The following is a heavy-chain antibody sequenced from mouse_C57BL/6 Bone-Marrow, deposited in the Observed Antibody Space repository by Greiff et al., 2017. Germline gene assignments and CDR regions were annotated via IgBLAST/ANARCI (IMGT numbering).Heavy chain of an antibody. CDR2: INPSNGGT. J-gene: IGHJ3*01. CDR1: GYTFTSYW. D-gene: IGHD1-1*01. CDR3: AREDYYGSFTCAY. V-gene: IGHV1-53*01. Sequence: QVQLQQPGTELVKPGASVKLSCTASGYTFTSYWMHWVKQRPGQGLEWIGNINPSNGGTNYNEKFKSKATLTVDNSSSTAYLQLSSLTSEDSAVYYCAREDYYGSFTCAYWGQGTLVTVSA.